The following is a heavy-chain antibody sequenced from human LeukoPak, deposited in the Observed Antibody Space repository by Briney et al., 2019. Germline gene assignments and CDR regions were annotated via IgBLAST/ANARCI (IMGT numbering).Heavy chain of an antibody. CDR3: ARVYCPNGVCYNSRGWFDP. CDR2: IFYSGST. CDR1: GGSISSYY. V-gene: IGHV4-59*01. D-gene: IGHD2-8*01. J-gene: IGHJ5*02. Sequence: SSETLSLTCTVSGGSISSYYWNWIRQPPGKGLEWIGYIFYSGSTNYNPSLKSRVTISVDTSKNQFSLKLSSVTAADTAVYYCARVYCPNGVCYNSRGWFDPWGQGTLVTVSS.